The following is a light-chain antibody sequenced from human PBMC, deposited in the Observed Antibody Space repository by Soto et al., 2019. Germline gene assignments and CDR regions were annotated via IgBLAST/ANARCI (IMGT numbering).Light chain of an antibody. J-gene: IGKJ1*01. CDR3: QHYNTYPLT. Sequence: MRQTRQTLSPCVEERETITCLASHSTSSYLSWYQQTPGKPPHLLIYPASSLANVVPSIFSGSSSATEFSLTISILHPDDFVSYYCQHYNTYPLTFGQGTKVDI. CDR1: HSTSSY. V-gene: IGKV1-5*03. CDR2: PAS.